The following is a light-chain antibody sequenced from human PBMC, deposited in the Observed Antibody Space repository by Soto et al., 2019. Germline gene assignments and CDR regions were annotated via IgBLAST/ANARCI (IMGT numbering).Light chain of an antibody. CDR2: WAS. Sequence: DILMTQSPDSLAVSLGERASINFNSVQMVVYSSNNKNYLAWYQQKPGQPPKLLIYWASTRESGVPDRFSGSGSGTDFTLTISSLQAEDVAVYYCQQYYSTPPWTFGQGTKVDI. CDR3: QQYYSTPPWT. J-gene: IGKJ1*01. V-gene: IGKV4-1*01. CDR1: QMVVYSSNNKNY.